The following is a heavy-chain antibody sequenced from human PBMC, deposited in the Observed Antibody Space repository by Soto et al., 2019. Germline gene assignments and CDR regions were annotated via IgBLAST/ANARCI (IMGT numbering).Heavy chain of an antibody. CDR2: IYYSGST. V-gene: IGHV4-31*03. CDR1: GGSISSGGYC. Sequence: QVQLQESGPGLVKPSQTLSLTCTVSGGSISSGGYCWSWIRQHPGKGRVWIGYIYYSGSTYYNPSLKSRVTISVDTSKNQFSLKLSSVTAADTAVYYCAASCVGCCGFNYYGMDVWGQGTTVTVSS. J-gene: IGHJ6*02. CDR3: AASCVGCCGFNYYGMDV. D-gene: IGHD5-12*01.